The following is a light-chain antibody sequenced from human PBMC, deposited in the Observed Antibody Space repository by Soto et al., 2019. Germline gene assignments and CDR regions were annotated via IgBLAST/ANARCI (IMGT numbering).Light chain of an antibody. Sequence: DIVMTQSPLSLPVTPGEPASISCRSSQSLLHSNGYNYLDWYLQQPGQSPQLLIYLGSNRASGVPDRFSGSGLGTDFTLKISRVEADDVGVYYCMQALQTPFTFGQGTRLEIK. J-gene: IGKJ5*01. V-gene: IGKV2-28*01. CDR1: QSLLHSNGYNY. CDR3: MQALQTPFT. CDR2: LGS.